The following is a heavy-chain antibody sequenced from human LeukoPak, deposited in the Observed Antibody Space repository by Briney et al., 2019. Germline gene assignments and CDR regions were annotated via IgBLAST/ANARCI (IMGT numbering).Heavy chain of an antibody. CDR2: ITSSGSII. CDR3: ARRGSGYYGGAFDV. CDR1: GFTFSSYD. J-gene: IGHJ3*01. D-gene: IGHD5-12*01. Sequence: GGSLRLSCAASGFTFSSYDMNWVRQAPGKGLEWVSYITSSGSIIYYADSVKGRFTISRDNAKKSLYLQMNSLRAEDTAVYYCARRGSGYYGGAFDVWGQGTLVSVSS. V-gene: IGHV3-48*03.